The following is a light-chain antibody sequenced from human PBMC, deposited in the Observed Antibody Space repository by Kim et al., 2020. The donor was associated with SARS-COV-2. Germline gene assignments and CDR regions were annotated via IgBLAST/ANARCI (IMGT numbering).Light chain of an antibody. Sequence: DIQMTQSPSTLSASVGDRVTITCRASQSISSWLAWYQQKTGKAPKLLIYDASSLESGVPSRFSGSGSGTEFTLTISSLQPDDFATYYCQQYNSYPVTFGQGTKLEI. CDR2: DAS. CDR1: QSISSW. CDR3: QQYNSYPVT. J-gene: IGKJ2*01. V-gene: IGKV1-5*01.